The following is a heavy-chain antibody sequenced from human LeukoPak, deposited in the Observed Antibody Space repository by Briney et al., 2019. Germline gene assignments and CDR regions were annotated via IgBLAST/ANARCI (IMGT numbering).Heavy chain of an antibody. Sequence: GGSLRLSCAASGFTFNTYGMHWVRQAPGKGLEWVAFLRYDGSDKHYADSVKGRFTISRDNSKNTLYLQMNSLRPEDTAVYFCAKGTYGSGSYRPGIFDYWGQGTLVTVSS. CDR1: GFTFNTYG. CDR2: LRYDGSDK. J-gene: IGHJ4*02. CDR3: AKGTYGSGSYRPGIFDY. D-gene: IGHD3-10*01. V-gene: IGHV3-30*02.